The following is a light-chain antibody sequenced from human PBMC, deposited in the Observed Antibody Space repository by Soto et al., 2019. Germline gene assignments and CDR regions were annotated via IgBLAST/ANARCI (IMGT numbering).Light chain of an antibody. J-gene: IGLJ1*01. CDR1: SSDFGTYNL. CDR3: CSYAGSSTLYV. V-gene: IGLV2-23*01. CDR2: EAN. Sequence: QSALTQPASVSGSPGQSITISCTGTSSDFGTYNLVSWYQQHPGKAPKLMIYEANKRPSGVSDRFSGSKSGNTASLTISGLQAEDEADYYCCSYAGSSTLYVFGTGTKVTVL.